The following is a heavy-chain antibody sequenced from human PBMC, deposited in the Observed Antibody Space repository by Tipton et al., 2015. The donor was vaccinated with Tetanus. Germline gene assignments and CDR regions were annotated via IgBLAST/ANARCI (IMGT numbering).Heavy chain of an antibody. CDR3: ARLIVGATTSEYFQH. Sequence: TLSLTCTVSGDSISRSSSYWGWIRQPPGRRLEWIGSISYSGITYYNPSLKSRVTMSGDTSTNHFSLRLTSVTAADAAVYYCARLIVGATTSEYFQHWGQGTLVTVSS. CDR1: GDSISRSSSY. D-gene: IGHD1-26*01. V-gene: IGHV4-39*02. J-gene: IGHJ1*01. CDR2: ISYSGIT.